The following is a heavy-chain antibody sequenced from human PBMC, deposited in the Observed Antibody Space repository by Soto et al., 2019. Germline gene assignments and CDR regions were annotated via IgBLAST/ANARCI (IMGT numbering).Heavy chain of an antibody. J-gene: IGHJ6*02. CDR1: GYSFTSYW. Sequence: GESLKISCKGSGYSFTSYWIGWVRQMPGKGLEWMGIIYPGDSDTRYSPSFQGQVTISADKSISTAYLQWSSLKASDTAMYYCARIQSSWSRDHYYYYGMDVWGQGTTVTVSS. CDR2: IYPGDSDT. V-gene: IGHV5-51*01. D-gene: IGHD6-13*01. CDR3: ARIQSSWSRDHYYYYGMDV.